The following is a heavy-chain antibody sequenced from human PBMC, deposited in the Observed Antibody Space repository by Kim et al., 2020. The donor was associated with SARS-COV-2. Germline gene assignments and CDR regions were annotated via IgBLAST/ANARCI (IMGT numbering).Heavy chain of an antibody. CDR3: AAWFGELPDAFDI. V-gene: IGHV1-58*01. D-gene: IGHD3-10*01. CDR1: GFTFTSSA. CDR2: IVVGSGNT. J-gene: IGHJ3*02. Sequence: SVKVSCKASGFTFTSSAVQWVRQARGQRLEWIGWIVVGSGNTNYAQKFQERVTITRDMSTSTAYMELSSLRSEDTAVYYCAAWFGELPDAFDIWGQGTMVTVSS.